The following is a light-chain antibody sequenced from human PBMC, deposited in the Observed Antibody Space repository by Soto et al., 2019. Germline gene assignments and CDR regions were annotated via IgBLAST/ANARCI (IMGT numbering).Light chain of an antibody. Sequence: QSVLTQPASVSGSPGQSITISCTGTSSDVGGYNYVSWYQHHPGKAPKLMIYEVSNRPSGVSNRFSGSKSGNTASLTISGLQAEDEADYYCSSYTSGSTLAFGGGTKLTVL. J-gene: IGLJ2*01. V-gene: IGLV2-14*01. CDR3: SSYTSGSTLA. CDR1: SSDVGGYNY. CDR2: EVS.